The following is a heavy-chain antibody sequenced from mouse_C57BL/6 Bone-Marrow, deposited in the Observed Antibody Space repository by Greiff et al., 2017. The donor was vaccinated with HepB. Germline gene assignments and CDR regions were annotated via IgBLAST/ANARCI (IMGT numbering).Heavy chain of an antibody. Sequence: VQLQQPGAELVKPGASVKLSCKASGYTFTSYWMHWVKQRPGQGLEWIGMIHPNSGSTNYNEKFKSKATLTVDKSSSTAYMQLSSLTSEDSAVYYCARGIWYGSSYNFDYWGQGTTLTVSS. J-gene: IGHJ2*01. CDR3: ARGIWYGSSYNFDY. V-gene: IGHV1-64*01. CDR1: GYTFTSYW. CDR2: IHPNSGST. D-gene: IGHD1-1*01.